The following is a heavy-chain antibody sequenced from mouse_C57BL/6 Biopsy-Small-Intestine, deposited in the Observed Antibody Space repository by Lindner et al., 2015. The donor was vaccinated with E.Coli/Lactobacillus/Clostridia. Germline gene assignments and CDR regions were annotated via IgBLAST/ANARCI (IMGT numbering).Heavy chain of an antibody. CDR2: INPNYGTT. CDR1: GYLFTGHN. D-gene: IGHD2-3*01. V-gene: IGHV1-39*01. Sequence: VQLQESGPELVKPGASVKISCKATGYLFTGHNMNWVKQSNGKSLEWIGVINPNYGTTSYNQKFKGKATLTVDQSSSTAYMQLNSLTSEDSAVYYCARFGYYAFDYWGQGTTLTVSS. J-gene: IGHJ2*01. CDR3: ARFGYYAFDY.